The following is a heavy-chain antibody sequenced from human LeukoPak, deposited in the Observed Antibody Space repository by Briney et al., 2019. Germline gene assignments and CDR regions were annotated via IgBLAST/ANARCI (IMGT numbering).Heavy chain of an antibody. Sequence: GGSLRLSCAPSGFTFSSYWVHWIRQAPGKGLEWVSRINTDGSTITYVDSVKGRFTISRDNARNTLYLQMNSLRDEDTAVYYCARAGSYRFDYWGQGTLVTVSS. CDR2: INTDGSTI. CDR3: ARAGSYRFDY. D-gene: IGHD3-16*02. CDR1: GFTFSSYW. V-gene: IGHV3-74*03. J-gene: IGHJ4*02.